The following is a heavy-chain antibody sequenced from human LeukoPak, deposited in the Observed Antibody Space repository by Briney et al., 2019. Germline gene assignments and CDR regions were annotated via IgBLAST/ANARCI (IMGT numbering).Heavy chain of an antibody. CDR3: VRNSGELGA. D-gene: IGHD2-21*01. CDR1: GFTVSNNY. V-gene: IGHV3-53*01. Sequence: GGSLRLSRAASGFTVSNNYMSWARRAAGKGLEWVALIYSGGSTYYADSVKGRFTISRDNSKNTLHLQMNSLRGEDTAVYYCVRNSGELGAWGQGPLVTVSS. CDR2: IYSGGST. J-gene: IGHJ5*02.